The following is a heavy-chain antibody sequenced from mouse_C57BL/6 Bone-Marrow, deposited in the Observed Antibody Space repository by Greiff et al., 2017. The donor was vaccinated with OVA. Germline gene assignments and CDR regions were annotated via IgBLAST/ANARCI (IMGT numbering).Heavy chain of an antibody. CDR1: GYTFTSYW. V-gene: IGHV1-53*01. Sequence: VQLQQPGTDLVKPGASVKLSCKASGYTFTSYWMHWVKQRPGQGLEWIGNINPSNGGTNYNEKFKSKATLTVDKSSSTAYMQLSRLTSEDSAVYYCARKRLGLYYFDYWGQGTTLTVSS. CDR2: INPSNGGT. J-gene: IGHJ2*01. CDR3: ARKRLGLYYFDY. D-gene: IGHD4-1*01.